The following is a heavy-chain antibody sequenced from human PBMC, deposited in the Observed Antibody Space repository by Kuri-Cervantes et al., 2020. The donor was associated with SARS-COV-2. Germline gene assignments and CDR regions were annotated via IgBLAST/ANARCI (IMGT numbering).Heavy chain of an antibody. CDR2: IYHSGST. CDR3: ARGRDSSSHPFDY. CDR1: GGSISSGGYY. J-gene: IGHJ4*02. V-gene: IGHV4-30-2*01. D-gene: IGHD6-6*01. Sequence: SETLSLTCTVSGGSISSGGYYWSWIRQPPGKGLEWIGYIYHSGSTYYNPSLKSRVTISVDRSKNQFSLKLSSVTAADTAVYYCARGRDSSSHPFDYWGQGTLVTVSS.